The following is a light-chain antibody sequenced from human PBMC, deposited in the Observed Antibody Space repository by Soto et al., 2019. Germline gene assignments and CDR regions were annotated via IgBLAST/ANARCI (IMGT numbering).Light chain of an antibody. Sequence: QSALTQPASVSASPGQSITISCTGTSSDVGGSNFVSWYQQHPGKPPKLIIYDVATRPSGVSNRFSGSKSGNTASLTISGLQPEDEADYYCLSYTSANTRVFGGGTKLTVL. CDR3: LSYTSANTRV. CDR2: DVA. CDR1: SSDVGGSNF. V-gene: IGLV2-14*03. J-gene: IGLJ3*02.